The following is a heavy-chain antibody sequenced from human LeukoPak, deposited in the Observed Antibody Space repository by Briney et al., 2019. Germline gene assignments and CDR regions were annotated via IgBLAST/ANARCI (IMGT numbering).Heavy chain of an antibody. Sequence: PSETLSLTGTVSGASISSHYWSWIRQPPGKGLEWIGYIYYSGSTNYNPSLKSQVTISVDTSKTHFSLKLSSVTAADTAVYYCARYIVVVPDHYYMDVWGKGTTVTVSS. J-gene: IGHJ6*03. CDR1: GASISSHY. V-gene: IGHV4-59*11. CDR3: ARYIVVVPDHYYMDV. CDR2: IYYSGST. D-gene: IGHD2-2*01.